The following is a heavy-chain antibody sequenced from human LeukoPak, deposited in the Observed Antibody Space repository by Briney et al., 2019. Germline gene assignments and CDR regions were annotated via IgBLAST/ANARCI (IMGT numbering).Heavy chain of an antibody. D-gene: IGHD3-10*01. CDR2: IYYSGST. Sequence: SETLSLTCTVSGGSISSYYWGWIRQPPGKGLEWIGSIYYSGSTYYNPSLKSRVTISVDTSKNQFSLKLSSVTAADTAVYYCARAGITTIHYWGQGTLVTVSS. CDR3: ARAGITTIHY. CDR1: GGSISSYY. J-gene: IGHJ4*02. V-gene: IGHV4-39*07.